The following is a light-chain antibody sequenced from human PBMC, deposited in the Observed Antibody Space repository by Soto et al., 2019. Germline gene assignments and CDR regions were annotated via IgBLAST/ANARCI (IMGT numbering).Light chain of an antibody. CDR2: GAS. CDR3: QQANSFPLT. J-gene: IGKJ4*01. CDR1: QNIRSN. Sequence: DIVMTQSPATLSVSPGERGTLSCRASQNIRSNVAWYQQRPGQAPRLLIFGASVRATGVPDRFSGSGSGTDFTLTINSLQSEDSATYYCQQANSFPLTFGGGTKVDIK. V-gene: IGKV3-15*01.